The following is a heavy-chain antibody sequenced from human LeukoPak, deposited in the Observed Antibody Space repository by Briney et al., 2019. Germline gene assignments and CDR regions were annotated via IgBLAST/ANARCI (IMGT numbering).Heavy chain of an antibody. Sequence: GGSLRLSCAASGFTFSSYSMNWVRQAPGKGLEWVSSISSSSSYIYYADSVKGRFTISRDNAKNSLYLQMNSLRAEDTAVYYCASNDYGDYLFDYWGQGTLVTVSS. V-gene: IGHV3-21*01. CDR1: GFTFSSYS. CDR2: ISSSSSYI. CDR3: ASNDYGDYLFDY. J-gene: IGHJ4*02. D-gene: IGHD4-17*01.